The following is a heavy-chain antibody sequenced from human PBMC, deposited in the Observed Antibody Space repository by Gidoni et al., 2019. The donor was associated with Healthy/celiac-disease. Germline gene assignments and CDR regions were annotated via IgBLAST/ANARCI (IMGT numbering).Heavy chain of an antibody. D-gene: IGHD1-7*01. CDR3: ARGQANWNYVANWFDP. Sequence: QVQLVESGGGLVKPGGSLRLSCAASGFTFSDYYMSWIRQAPGKGLEWVSYISSSSSYTNYADSVKGRFTISRDNAKNSLYLQMNSLRAEDTAVYYCARGQANWNYVANWFDPWGQGTLVTVSS. CDR1: GFTFSDYY. J-gene: IGHJ5*02. V-gene: IGHV3-11*06. CDR2: ISSSSSYT.